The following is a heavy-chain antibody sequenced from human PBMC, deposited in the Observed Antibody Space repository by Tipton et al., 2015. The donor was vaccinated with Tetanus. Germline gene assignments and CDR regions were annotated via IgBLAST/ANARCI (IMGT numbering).Heavy chain of an antibody. CDR2: ISSGGTTL. D-gene: IGHD6-13*01. CDR1: GFTFSNYA. Sequence: SLRLSCAASGFTFSNYAMSWVRQAPGKGLEWFSYISSGGTTLYYADSVKGRFTISRDNAKNSLYLQMSRLRADDTAVYYCARMSTAASTGAFDIWGQGTVVTVSS. J-gene: IGHJ3*02. V-gene: IGHV3-11*01. CDR3: ARMSTAASTGAFDI.